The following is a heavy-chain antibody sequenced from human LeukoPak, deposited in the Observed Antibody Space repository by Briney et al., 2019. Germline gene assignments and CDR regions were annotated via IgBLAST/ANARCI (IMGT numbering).Heavy chain of an antibody. Sequence: PSETLSLTCAVYGGSLSGYSWTWIRQPPGKGLEWIGEITHNGSTNYNPSLKSRVTISLDTSKSQFSLKLNSVTAADTAVYYCATLIAAAYDYWGQGTLVTVSS. CDR2: ITHNGST. CDR1: GGSLSGYS. V-gene: IGHV4-34*01. J-gene: IGHJ4*02. D-gene: IGHD6-25*01. CDR3: ATLIAAAYDY.